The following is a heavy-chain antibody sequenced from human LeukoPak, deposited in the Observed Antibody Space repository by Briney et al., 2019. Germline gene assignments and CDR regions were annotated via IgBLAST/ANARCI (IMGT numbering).Heavy chain of an antibody. CDR3: ARGVAAAGTFDS. J-gene: IGHJ4*02. V-gene: IGHV4-4*07. D-gene: IGHD6-13*01. Sequence: SETLSLTCTVSGGSISSDYRNWIRQPAEKGLEWIGRVYTSGSTNYNPSLKSRVTISLDKSKNQFSLKLSSVTAADTAVYYCARGVAAAGTFDSWGQGTLVTVSS. CDR2: VYTSGST. CDR1: GGSISSDY.